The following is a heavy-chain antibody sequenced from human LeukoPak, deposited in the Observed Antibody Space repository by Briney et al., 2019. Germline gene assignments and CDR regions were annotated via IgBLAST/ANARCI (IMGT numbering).Heavy chain of an antibody. Sequence: GASVKVSCKASGYTFTGYYMHWVRQAPGQGLEWMGWINPNSGGTNYAQKLQGRVTMTTDTSTSTAYMELRSLRSDDTAVYYCARGMDSGYDSDYWGQGTLVTVSS. CDR1: GYTFTGYY. J-gene: IGHJ4*02. CDR2: INPNSGGT. CDR3: ARGMDSGYDSDY. D-gene: IGHD5-12*01. V-gene: IGHV1-2*02.